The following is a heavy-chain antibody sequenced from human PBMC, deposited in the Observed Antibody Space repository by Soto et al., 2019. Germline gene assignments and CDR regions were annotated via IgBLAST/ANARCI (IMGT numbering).Heavy chain of an antibody. CDR1: GGSIFRHL. D-gene: IGHD3-16*01. Sequence: SETLSLTCTVSGGSIFRHLWSWSPQPPGKGLEWIGYVSHSGSTTHNPSLKSRVTISLDTSQNQVSLQLRSVTAADTAVYYCAREGPLSGDAFDIWGRGTKVTVSS. J-gene: IGHJ3*02. CDR3: AREGPLSGDAFDI. CDR2: VSHSGST. V-gene: IGHV4-59*11.